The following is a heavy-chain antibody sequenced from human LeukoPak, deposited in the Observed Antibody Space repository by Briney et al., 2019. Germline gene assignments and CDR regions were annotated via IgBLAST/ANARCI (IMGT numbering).Heavy chain of an antibody. J-gene: IGHJ4*02. CDR3: ARSTWLLDK. CDR1: GGSISPYY. V-gene: IGHV4-59*01. Sequence: SETLSLSCTVSGGSISPYYWSWIRQPPGKGLEWIGYIYYSGSTNYNPSLKSRVTISLDTSKNQFTLKLSSVTAADTAVYYCARSTWLLDKWGQGTLVTVSS. D-gene: IGHD3-22*01. CDR2: IYYSGST.